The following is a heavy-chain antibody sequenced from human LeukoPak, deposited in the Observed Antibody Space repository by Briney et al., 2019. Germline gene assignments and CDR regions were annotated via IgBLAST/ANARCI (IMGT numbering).Heavy chain of an antibody. D-gene: IGHD3-22*01. CDR3: ARWDHYDSSGYDY. CDR1: GGSISSYY. V-gene: IGHV4-59*08. Sequence: PSETLSLTCTVSGGSISSYYWSWIRQPPGEGLEWIGYIYYSGSTNYNPSLKSRVTISVDTSKNQFSLKLSSVTAADTAVYYCARWDHYDSSGYDYWGQGTLVTVSS. J-gene: IGHJ4*02. CDR2: IYYSGST.